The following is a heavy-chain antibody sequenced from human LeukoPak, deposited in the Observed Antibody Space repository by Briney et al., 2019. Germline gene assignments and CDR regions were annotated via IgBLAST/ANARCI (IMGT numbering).Heavy chain of an antibody. CDR1: GYTFTSYY. D-gene: IGHD4-17*01. J-gene: IGHJ4*02. CDR2: INPSGGST. Sequence: ASVKVSCTASGYTFTSYYMHWVRQAPGQGLEWMGIINPSGGSTSYAQKFQGRVTMTRDTSTSTVYMELSSLRSEDTAVYYCARIYGDVRVGYYFDYWGQGTLVTVSS. CDR3: ARIYGDVRVGYYFDY. V-gene: IGHV1-46*01.